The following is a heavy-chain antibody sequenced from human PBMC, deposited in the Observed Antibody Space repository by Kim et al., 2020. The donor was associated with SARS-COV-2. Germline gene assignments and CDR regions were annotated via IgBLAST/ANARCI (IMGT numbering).Heavy chain of an antibody. CDR1: GGSVSSGSYY. V-gene: IGHV4-61*01. D-gene: IGHD4-17*01. Sequence: SETLSLTCTVSGGSVSSGSYYWSWIRQPPGKGLEWIGYIYYSGSTNYNPSLKSRVTISVDTSKNQFSLKLSSVTAADTAVYYCARDCNYGDYPRGFDPWGQGTLVTVSS. CDR3: ARDCNYGDYPRGFDP. CDR2: IYYSGST. J-gene: IGHJ5*02.